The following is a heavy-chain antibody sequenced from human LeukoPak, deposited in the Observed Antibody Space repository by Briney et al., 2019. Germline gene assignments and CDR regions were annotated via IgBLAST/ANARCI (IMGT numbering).Heavy chain of an antibody. Sequence: GRSLRLSCAASGFTYSSYAMHWFRQAPGKGLEWVAVISYDGSNKYYADSVKGRFTISRDNSKNTLYLQMNSLRAEDTAVYYCARDTDFWSGYSGAFDIWGQGTMVTVSS. D-gene: IGHD3-3*01. V-gene: IGHV3-30-3*01. CDR2: ISYDGSNK. J-gene: IGHJ3*02. CDR3: ARDTDFWSGYSGAFDI. CDR1: GFTYSSYA.